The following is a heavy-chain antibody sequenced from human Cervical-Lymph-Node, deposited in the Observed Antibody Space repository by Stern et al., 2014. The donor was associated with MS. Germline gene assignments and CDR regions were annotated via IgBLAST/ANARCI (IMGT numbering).Heavy chain of an antibody. CDR3: ARGPLAIITMAWNFDP. V-gene: IGHV4-31*03. J-gene: IGHJ5*02. CDR2: IYFNGHT. CDR1: GGSMTNGGYY. D-gene: IGHD3-10*01. Sequence: QVQLVESGPGLVKPSQTLSLTCSVSGGSMTNGGYYWSWIRQPPGKALEFIGYIYFNGHTYYNPSLKSRVILSVDTSQNRFSLKLNSVTAADTSVYYCARGPLAIITMAWNFDPWGQGTLVTVSS.